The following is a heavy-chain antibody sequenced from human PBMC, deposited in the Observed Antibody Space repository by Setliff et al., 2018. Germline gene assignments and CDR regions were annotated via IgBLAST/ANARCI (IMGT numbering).Heavy chain of an antibody. Sequence: GGSLRLSCAASGFTFSSYSMNWVRQAPGKGLEWVSYISSSSSTIYYADSVKGRFTISRDNAKNSRYLQMNSLRAEDTAVYYCARDRGSGSYFLRYFDYWGQGTLVTVSS. J-gene: IGHJ4*02. CDR1: GFTFSSYS. V-gene: IGHV3-48*01. CDR2: ISSSSSTI. CDR3: ARDRGSGSYFLRYFDY. D-gene: IGHD1-26*01.